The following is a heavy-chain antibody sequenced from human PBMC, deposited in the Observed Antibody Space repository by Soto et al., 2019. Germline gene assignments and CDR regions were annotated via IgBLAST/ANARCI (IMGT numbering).Heavy chain of an antibody. D-gene: IGHD3-22*01. J-gene: IGHJ4*02. CDR3: ARGELGYYYDSSSYYSAY. CDR1: GYPFTGYY. CDR2: INPSGGST. V-gene: IGHV1-46*01. Sequence: XSVKVSCKASGYPFTGYYMHWVRQAPGQGLEWMGIINPSGGSTSYAQKFQGRVTMTRDTSTSTVYMELSSLRSEDTAVYYCARGELGYYYDSSSYYSAYWGQGTLVTVSS.